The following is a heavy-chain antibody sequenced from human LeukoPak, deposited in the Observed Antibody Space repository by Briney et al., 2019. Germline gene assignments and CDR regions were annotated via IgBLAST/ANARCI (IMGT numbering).Heavy chain of an antibody. CDR2: IYYSGST. J-gene: IGHJ4*02. V-gene: IGHV4-30-4*01. D-gene: IGHD3-16*02. CDR1: GGSISSGDYY. Sequence: PSQTLSLTCTVSGGSISSGDYYWSWIRQPPGKGLEWIVYIYYSGSTYYNPSLKSRVTISVDTSKNQFSLKLSSVTAADTAVYYCARGPGVYDYVWGSYRYGFDYWGQGTLVTVSS. CDR3: ARGPGVYDYVWGSYRYGFDY.